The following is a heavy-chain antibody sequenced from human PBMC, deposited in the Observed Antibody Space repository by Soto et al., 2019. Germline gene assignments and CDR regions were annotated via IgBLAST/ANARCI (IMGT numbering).Heavy chain of an antibody. CDR3: ANRRRVHGDY. Sequence: EVQLVESGGGLVQPGGSLRLSCAASGFTFSSYYMSWVRQAQGKGLEWVANVNGDGSEKYYVDSVKGRFTISRDNAKNSLYLQMNSLRAEDTAVYYCANRRRVHGDYWGQGTLVTVSS. V-gene: IGHV3-7*03. CDR1: GFTFSSYY. J-gene: IGHJ4*02. CDR2: VNGDGSEK. D-gene: IGHD5-12*01.